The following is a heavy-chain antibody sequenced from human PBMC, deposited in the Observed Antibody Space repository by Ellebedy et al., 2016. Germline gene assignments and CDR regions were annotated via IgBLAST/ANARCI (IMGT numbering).Heavy chain of an antibody. CDR3: ARPGGLAQKGVNGFDI. J-gene: IGHJ3*02. CDR2: IIPILGIA. D-gene: IGHD3/OR15-3a*01. V-gene: IGHV1-69*10. Sequence: ASVKVSCKASGGTFSSYAISWVRQAPGQGLEWMGGIIPILGIANYAQKFQGRVTITADKSTSTAYMELSSLRSEDTAVYYCARPGGLAQKGVNGFDIWGQGTMVTVSS. CDR1: GGTFSSYA.